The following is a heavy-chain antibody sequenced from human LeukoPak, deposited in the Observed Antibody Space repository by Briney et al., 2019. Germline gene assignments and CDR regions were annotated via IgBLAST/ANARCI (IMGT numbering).Heavy chain of an antibody. CDR1: GFTFSSYS. D-gene: IGHD6-13*01. CDR2: ISSSSSYI. V-gene: IGHV3-21*01. CDR3: AISQVGQLVQFDY. Sequence: NSGGSLRLSCAASGFTFSSYSMNWVRQAPGKGLEWVSSISSSSSYIYYADSVKGRFTISRDNAKNSLYLQVNSLRAEDTAVYYCAISQVGQLVQFDYWGQGTLVTVSS. J-gene: IGHJ4*02.